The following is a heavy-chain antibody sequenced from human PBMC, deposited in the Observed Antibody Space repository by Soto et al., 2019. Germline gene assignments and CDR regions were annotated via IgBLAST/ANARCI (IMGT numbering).Heavy chain of an antibody. CDR3: AKDIGGVHTGNNGMDV. Sequence: QVQRVESGGGVVQPGMSLRLSCAASGVTFTNYAMHWVRQAPGKGLEWVADISYHGTEKGYADSVKGRFTISRDNSKNTLYGQMSRLRREDTAVYACAKDIGGVHTGNNGMDVWGQGTTVIVSS. D-gene: IGHD2-15*01. CDR2: ISYHGTEK. V-gene: IGHV3-30*18. CDR1: GVTFTNYA. J-gene: IGHJ6*02.